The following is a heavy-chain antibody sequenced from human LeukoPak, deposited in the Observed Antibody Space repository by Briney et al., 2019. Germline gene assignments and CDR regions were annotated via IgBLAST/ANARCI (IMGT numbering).Heavy chain of an antibody. CDR1: GFTFSSYA. CDR2: ISYDGSNK. D-gene: IGHD5-12*01. J-gene: IGHJ4*02. V-gene: IGHV3-30-3*01. CDR3: ARVAQAAATIKGPLDY. Sequence: PGGSLRLSCAASGFTFSSYAMHWVRQAPGKGLEWVAVISYDGSNKYYADSVKGRFTISRDNSKSTLYLQMNSLRAEDTAVYYCARVAQAAATIKGPLDYWGQGTLVTVSS.